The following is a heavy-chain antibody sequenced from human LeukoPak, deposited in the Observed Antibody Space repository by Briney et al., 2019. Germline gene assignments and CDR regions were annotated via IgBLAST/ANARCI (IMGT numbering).Heavy chain of an antibody. CDR2: INAGNGNT. D-gene: IGHD3-22*01. J-gene: IGHJ4*02. Sequence: GASVKVSCTASGYTFTDYTMHWLRQAPGQRLEWMGWINAGNGNTKYSQKFQGRVTITRDTSASTAYMELSSLRSEDTAVYYCARGGISYDSSGFPFDYWGQGTLVTVSS. V-gene: IGHV1-3*01. CDR1: GYTFTDYT. CDR3: ARGGISYDSSGFPFDY.